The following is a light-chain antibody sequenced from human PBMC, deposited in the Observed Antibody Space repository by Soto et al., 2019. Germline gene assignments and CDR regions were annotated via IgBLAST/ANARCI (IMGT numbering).Light chain of an antibody. J-gene: IGLJ1*01. CDR2: DVS. Sequence: QSALTQPASVSGSPGQSITISCTGTSSDIGGYNYVSWYQQHPGKAPKLVIYDVSNRPSGASNRFSGSKSGNTASLTISGLQAEDEADYYCCSYTSTSTYVFGTGTKVPVL. CDR3: CSYTSTSTYV. CDR1: SSDIGGYNY. V-gene: IGLV2-14*01.